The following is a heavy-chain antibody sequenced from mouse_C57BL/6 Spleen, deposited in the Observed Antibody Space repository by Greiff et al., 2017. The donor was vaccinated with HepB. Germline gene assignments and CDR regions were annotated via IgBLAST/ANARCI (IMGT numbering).Heavy chain of an antibody. D-gene: IGHD1-1*01. V-gene: IGHV1-69*01. CDR2: IDPSDSYT. Sequence: QVQLQQPGAELVMPGASVKLSCKASGYTFTSYWMHWVKQRPGQGLEWIGEIDPSDSYTNYNQKFKGKSTLTVDKSSSTAYMQLSSLTSEDSAVYYCARSTTVGYFDVWGTRTTVTVSS. CDR3: ARSTTVGYFDV. CDR1: GYTFTSYW. J-gene: IGHJ1*03.